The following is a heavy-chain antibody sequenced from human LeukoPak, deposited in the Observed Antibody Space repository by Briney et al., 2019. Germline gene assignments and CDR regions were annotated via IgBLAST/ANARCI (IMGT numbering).Heavy chain of an antibody. CDR1: GFTFSSYG. V-gene: IGHV3-30*02. CDR3: AKDVVGDTGWFDP. CDR2: IRYDGSNK. J-gene: IGHJ5*02. Sequence: GGSLRLSCAASGFTFSSYGMHWVRQAPGKGLEWVAFIRYDGSNKYYADSVKGRFTISRDNSKNTLYLQMNSLRAEDTAVYYCAKDVVGDTGWFDPWGQGTLVTVSS. D-gene: IGHD1-26*01.